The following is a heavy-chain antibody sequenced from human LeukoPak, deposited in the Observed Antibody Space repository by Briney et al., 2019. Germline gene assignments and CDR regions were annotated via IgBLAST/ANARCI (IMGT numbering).Heavy chain of an antibody. J-gene: IGHJ4*02. CDR3: ARGGRITMLRGVINY. CDR1: GGSFSGYY. Sequence: LETLSLTCAVYGGSFSGYYWSWIRQPPGKGLEWIGEINHSGSTNYNPSLKSRVTISVDTSKNQFSLKLSSVTAADTAVYYCARGGRITMLRGVINYWGQGTLVTVSS. D-gene: IGHD3-10*01. V-gene: IGHV4-34*01. CDR2: INHSGST.